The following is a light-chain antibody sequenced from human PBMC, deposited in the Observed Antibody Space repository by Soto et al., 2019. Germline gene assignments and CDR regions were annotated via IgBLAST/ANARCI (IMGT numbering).Light chain of an antibody. Sequence: EIVLTQSPGTLSLSPWEGATLSCRASQSISSNFLAWYQQKRGQAPRLLIHGASNRATGIPDRFSGSGSGTDFTLTISRLEPEDFAVYYCQQYETSPRTFGQGTKVDIK. CDR3: QQYETSPRT. J-gene: IGKJ1*01. CDR1: QSISSNF. CDR2: GAS. V-gene: IGKV3-20*01.